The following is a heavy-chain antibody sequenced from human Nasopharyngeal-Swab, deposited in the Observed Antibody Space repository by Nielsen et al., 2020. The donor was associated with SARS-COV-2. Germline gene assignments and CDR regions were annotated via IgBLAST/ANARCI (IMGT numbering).Heavy chain of an antibody. J-gene: IGHJ3*02. CDR2: ISWNSGSI. Sequence: SLKISCAASGFTFDDYAMHWVRQAPGKGLEWVSGISWNSGSIGYADSVKGRFTISRDNDKNSLYLQMNSLRAEYTALYYCAKVHSSAHDAFDIWGQGTMVTVSS. CDR3: AKVHSSAHDAFDI. D-gene: IGHD6-6*01. CDR1: GFTFDDYA. V-gene: IGHV3-9*01.